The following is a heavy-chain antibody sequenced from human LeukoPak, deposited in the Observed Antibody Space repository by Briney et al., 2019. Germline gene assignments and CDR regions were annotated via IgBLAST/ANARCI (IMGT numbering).Heavy chain of an antibody. D-gene: IGHD6-13*01. CDR1: GFIFTSFA. Sequence: GGSLRLSCAASGFIFTSFAMHWVRQAPGKGLEWLAVISFDGSNNFYADSVKGRFTISRGNSKNTLFLQMSGLRTEDTAVYYCSRPYGSGWYDAFHVWGQGTMVTVSS. J-gene: IGHJ3*01. CDR3: SRPYGSGWYDAFHV. CDR2: ISFDGSNN. V-gene: IGHV3-30-3*01.